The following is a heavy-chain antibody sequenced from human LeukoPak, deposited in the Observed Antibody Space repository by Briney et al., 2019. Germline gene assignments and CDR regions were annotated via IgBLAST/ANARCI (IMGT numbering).Heavy chain of an antibody. Sequence: TGRSLRLSCTASGFIFVDYAMSWVRQAPGKGLEWVGFIRSKAYGGTTEYAASVKGRFTISRDDSKSIVYLQMTTLKTEDTAVYYCTRAAKYQLLRRTAEYLQHWGQGTLVTVSS. CDR2: IRSKAYGGTT. J-gene: IGHJ1*01. V-gene: IGHV3-49*04. CDR3: TRAAKYQLLRRTAEYLQH. D-gene: IGHD2-2*01. CDR1: GFIFVDYA.